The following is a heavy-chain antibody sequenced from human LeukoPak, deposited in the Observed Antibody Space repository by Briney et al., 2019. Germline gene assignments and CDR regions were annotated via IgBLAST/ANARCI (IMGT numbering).Heavy chain of an antibody. D-gene: IGHD3-22*01. J-gene: IGHJ4*02. CDR3: ASHSYYYDSSGYYYYFDY. Sequence: SETLSLTCSVSGGSIRSSSYYWGWIRQPPGTGLEWIGSMYGSGSTFYNPSLRSRVTISVDTSKNQFSLNLSSVTAADTAVYYCASHSYYYDSSGYYYYFDYWGQGTLVTVSS. V-gene: IGHV4-39*01. CDR1: GGSIRSSSYY. CDR2: MYGSGST.